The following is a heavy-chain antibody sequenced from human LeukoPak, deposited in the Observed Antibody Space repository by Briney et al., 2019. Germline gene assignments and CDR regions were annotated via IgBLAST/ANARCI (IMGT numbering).Heavy chain of an antibody. CDR1: GGSISGSSYF. V-gene: IGHV4-39*01. CDR3: ARLKEGIDY. J-gene: IGHJ4*02. D-gene: IGHD3-10*01. CDR2: IYYSGNT. Sequence: PSETLSLTCAVSGGSISGSSYFWGWIRHPPGKGLEWVGSIYYSGNTSYNPSLKSRVTISVDTSKNQFSLKLSSVSAADTAVEYCARLKEGIDYWGQGTLVTVSS.